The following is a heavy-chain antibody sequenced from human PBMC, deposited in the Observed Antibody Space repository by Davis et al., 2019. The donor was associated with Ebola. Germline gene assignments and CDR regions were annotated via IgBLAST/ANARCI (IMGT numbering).Heavy chain of an antibody. V-gene: IGHV3-64*04. CDR2: ISSNGGTT. CDR1: GFAFSSYA. CDR3: AGAWD. D-gene: IGHD3-16*01. J-gene: IGHJ4*02. Sequence: PGGSLRLSCSASGFAFSSYAMHWVRQAPGKGLEYVSAISSNGGTTYYADSVRGRFTISRDNSRNTLYLQMNSLRAEDTAVYYCAGAWDWGQGTLVTVSS.